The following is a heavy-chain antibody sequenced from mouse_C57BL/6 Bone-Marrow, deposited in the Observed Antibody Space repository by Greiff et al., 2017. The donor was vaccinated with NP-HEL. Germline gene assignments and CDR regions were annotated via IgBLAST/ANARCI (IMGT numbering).Heavy chain of an antibody. J-gene: IGHJ3*01. Sequence: QVQLQQSGAELVRPGASVTLSCKASGYTFTDYEMHWVKQTPVHGLEWIGAIDPETGGTAYNQKFKGKAILTADKSSSTAYMELRSLTEEDSAGYDWKRDGTPEGADGGKGTRGTVDA. CDR3: KRDGTPEGAD. V-gene: IGHV1-15*01. CDR1: GYTFTDYE. D-gene: IGHD2-1*01. CDR2: IDPETGGT.